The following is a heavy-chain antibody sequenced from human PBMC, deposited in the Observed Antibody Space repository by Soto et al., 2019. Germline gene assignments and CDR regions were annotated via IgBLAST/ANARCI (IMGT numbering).Heavy chain of an antibody. CDR1: GYTFTSYA. CDR2: INAGNGNT. Sequence: QVQLVQSGAEVKKPGASVKVSCKASGYTFTSYAIHWVRQAPGQRLEWMGWINAGNGNTKYSQKFQDRVTITRHTSASTAYMELSSLRSDDTAVYYCARDLGGWPDYWGQGTLVTVSS. D-gene: IGHD6-19*01. J-gene: IGHJ4*02. V-gene: IGHV1-3*01. CDR3: ARDLGGWPDY.